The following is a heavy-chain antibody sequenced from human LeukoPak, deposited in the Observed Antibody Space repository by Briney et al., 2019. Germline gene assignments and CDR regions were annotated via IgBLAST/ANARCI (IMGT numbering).Heavy chain of an antibody. CDR3: ARWGLSGDYSYLDY. J-gene: IGHJ4*02. Sequence: SETLSHTCTVSGGSINLYWSWIRQPPGKGLEWIGFIYTTGSTNYNPSLKSRVTITVDTSRNQFSLKLTSVTAADTAVYYCARWGLSGDYSYLDYWGQGTLVTVSS. D-gene: IGHD1-26*01. V-gene: IGHV4-4*09. CDR1: GGSINLY. CDR2: IYTTGST.